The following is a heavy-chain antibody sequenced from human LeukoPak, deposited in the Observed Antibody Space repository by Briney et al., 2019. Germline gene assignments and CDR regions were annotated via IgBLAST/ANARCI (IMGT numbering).Heavy chain of an antibody. CDR1: GFTFSSYA. CDR2: ISYDGSNK. D-gene: IGHD2-2*01. CDR3: ARDLGYCSTSCYDNWFDP. Sequence: GGSLRLSCAASGFTFSSYAMHWVRQAPGKGLEWVAVISYDGSNKYYADSVKGRFTISRDNSKNTLYLQMNSLRAEDTAVYYCARDLGYCSTSCYDNWFDPWGQGTLVTVSS. J-gene: IGHJ5*02. V-gene: IGHV3-30*04.